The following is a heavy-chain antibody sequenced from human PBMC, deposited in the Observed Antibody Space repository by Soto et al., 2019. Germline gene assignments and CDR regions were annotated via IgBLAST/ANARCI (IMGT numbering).Heavy chain of an antibody. CDR2: INHSGST. CDR1: GGSFSGYY. D-gene: IGHD2-15*01. V-gene: IGHV4-34*01. CDR3: ARVVAAILGYYYGMDV. Sequence: SETLSLTCAVYGGSFSGYYWSWIRQPPGKGLEWIGEINHSGSTNYNPSLKSRVTISVDTSKNQFSLKLSSVTAADTAVYYCARVVAAILGYYYGMDVWGQGTTVTVSS. J-gene: IGHJ6*02.